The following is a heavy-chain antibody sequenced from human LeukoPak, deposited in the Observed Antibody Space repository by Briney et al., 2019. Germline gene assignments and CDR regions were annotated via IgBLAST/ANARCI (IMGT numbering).Heavy chain of an antibody. CDR2: ISGSGYYT. Sequence: GGSLRLSCEASGFTFGSFAMSWVRQAPGEGLEWLSGISGSGYYTYYAGSVKGRFTISRDNSKSTLYIEMSSLRVEDTAVYYCVKDGSWGDYQFYFYVDVWGKGTTVTVSS. D-gene: IGHD2-2*01. J-gene: IGHJ6*03. V-gene: IGHV3-23*01. CDR3: VKDGSWGDYQFYFYVDV. CDR1: GFTFGSFA.